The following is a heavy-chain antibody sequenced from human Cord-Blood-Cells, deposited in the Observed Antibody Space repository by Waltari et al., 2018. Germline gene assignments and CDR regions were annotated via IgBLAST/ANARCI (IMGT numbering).Heavy chain of an antibody. V-gene: IGHV1-69-2*01. CDR1: GYTFTDYN. D-gene: IGHD1-26*01. Sequence: EVRLVRSGPGVKKPGPTVKISCKVSGYTFTDYNRHWVQQAPGKGLEWMGLVDPEDGETKYAEKFQGRVTITADTSTDTAYMELSSLRSEDTAVYYCATYIVEGAAGNYWGQGTLVTVSS. J-gene: IGHJ4*02. CDR2: VDPEDGET. CDR3: ATYIVEGAAGNY.